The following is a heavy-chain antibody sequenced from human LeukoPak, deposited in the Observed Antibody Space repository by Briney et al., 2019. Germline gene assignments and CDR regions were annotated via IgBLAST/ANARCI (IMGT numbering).Heavy chain of an antibody. CDR2: IHHSDGT. CDR3: ARNGYYSAAN. Sequence: PSETLSLTCVVSGGFISSGYWWSWVRQPPGKGLEWIGEIHHSDGTNYNPSLRSRVTISVDKSKNQFSLKLTSVTATDTAVYFCARNGYYSAANWGQGTLVTVSS. D-gene: IGHD5-18*01. V-gene: IGHV4-4*02. J-gene: IGHJ4*02. CDR1: GGFISSGYW.